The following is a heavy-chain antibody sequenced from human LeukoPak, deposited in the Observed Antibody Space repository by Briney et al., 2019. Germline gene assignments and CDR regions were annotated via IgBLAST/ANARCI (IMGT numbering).Heavy chain of an antibody. Sequence: GGSLRLSCAASGFTFSSYSMNWVRQAPGKGLEWVSAISGSGGSTYYADSVKGRFTISRDNSKNTLYLQMNSLRAEDTAVYYCAGRDDFWSGYPHWGQGTLVTVSS. CDR3: AGRDDFWSGYPH. CDR2: ISGSGGST. D-gene: IGHD3-3*01. CDR1: GFTFSSYS. J-gene: IGHJ4*02. V-gene: IGHV3-23*01.